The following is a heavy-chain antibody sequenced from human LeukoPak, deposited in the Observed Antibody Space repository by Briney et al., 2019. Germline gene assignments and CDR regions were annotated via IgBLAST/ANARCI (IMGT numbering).Heavy chain of an antibody. V-gene: IGHV4-30-4*01. CDR1: GGSISSGDYY. CDR2: IYYSGST. Sequence: SETLSLTCTVSGGSISSGDYYWSWIRQPPGKGLEWIGYIYYSGSTYYNPSLKSRVTISVDTSKNQFSLKLSSVTAADTAVYYCARGLTAGGHSGSSFDYWGQGTLVTVSS. D-gene: IGHD3-22*01. CDR3: ARGLTAGGHSGSSFDY. J-gene: IGHJ4*02.